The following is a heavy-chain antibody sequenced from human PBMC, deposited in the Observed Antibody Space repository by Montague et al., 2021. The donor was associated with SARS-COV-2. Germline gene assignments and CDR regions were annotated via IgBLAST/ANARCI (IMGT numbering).Heavy chain of an antibody. V-gene: IGHV4-39*01. D-gene: IGHD3-22*01. CDR1: GGSISSSSYY. J-gene: IGHJ3*02. CDR3: ASPTYYFDSSGSDAFDI. Sequence: SETLSLTCTVSGGSISSSSYYWGWIRQPPGKGLEWIGSIYYSGSTYYNPSLKSRVTISVDTSKNQFSLKLSTVTAADTAEYDCASPTYYFDSSGSDAFDIWGQGTMVTVSS. CDR2: IYYSGST.